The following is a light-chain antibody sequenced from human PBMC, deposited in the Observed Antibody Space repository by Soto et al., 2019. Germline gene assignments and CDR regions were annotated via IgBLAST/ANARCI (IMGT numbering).Light chain of an antibody. V-gene: IGKV1-5*01. CDR2: DAS. CDR1: QSISRW. Sequence: EIQMPQSPSTLSSSVGASVTITCRASQSISRWVAWYKKKPGKAPKLLIYDASSLESGVPSRFRVSGSGTEFTLTISSLQPDEVATYYGQKYNSAPQTFGPGTKVDIK. J-gene: IGKJ3*01. CDR3: QKYNSAPQT.